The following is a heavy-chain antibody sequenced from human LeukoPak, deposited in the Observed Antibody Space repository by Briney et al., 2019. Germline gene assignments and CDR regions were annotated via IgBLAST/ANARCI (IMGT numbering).Heavy chain of an antibody. CDR1: GYTLTELS. Sequence: GASVKVSCKVSGYTLTELSMHWVRQAPGKGLEWMGGFVPEDGETIYAQKFQGRVTMTEDTSTDTAYMELSSLRSEDTAVYYCATVRAPVTTPPYNWFDPWGQGTLVTVSS. D-gene: IGHD5-18*01. J-gene: IGHJ5*02. V-gene: IGHV1-24*01. CDR2: FVPEDGET. CDR3: ATVRAPVTTPPYNWFDP.